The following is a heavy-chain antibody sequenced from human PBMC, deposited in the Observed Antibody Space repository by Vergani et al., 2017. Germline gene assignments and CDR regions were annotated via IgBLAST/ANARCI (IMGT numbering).Heavy chain of an antibody. D-gene: IGHD5-18*01. CDR1: GGSFSGYY. V-gene: IGHV4-34*01. Sequence: QVQLQQWGAGLLKPSETLSLTCAVYGGSFSGYYWSWIRQPPGKGLEWIGEINPSGSTNSTPSLKRRVTISVDTSKNQFYLKLSSVTAADTAVYYCARLRRGYSYGWGNWFDPWGQGTLVTVSS. CDR2: INPSGST. CDR3: ARLRRGYSYGWGNWFDP. J-gene: IGHJ5*02.